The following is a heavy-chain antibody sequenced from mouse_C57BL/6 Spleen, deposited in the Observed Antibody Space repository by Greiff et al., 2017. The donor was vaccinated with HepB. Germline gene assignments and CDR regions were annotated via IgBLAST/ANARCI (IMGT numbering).Heavy chain of an antibody. D-gene: IGHD2-3*01. Sequence: VQLLESGPGLVAPSQRLSITCTVSGFSLTSYGVDWVRQPPGQGLEWLGVIWGGGSTNYNSAPMSRLTISKDNSISQVFLKMNSLQTDNTSMYYCADHSSCDGYYEAFAWFAYWGQGTLVTVAA. CDR2: IWGGGST. CDR1: GFSLTSYG. J-gene: IGHJ3*01. V-gene: IGHV2-9*01. CDR3: ADHSSCDGYYEAFAWFAY.